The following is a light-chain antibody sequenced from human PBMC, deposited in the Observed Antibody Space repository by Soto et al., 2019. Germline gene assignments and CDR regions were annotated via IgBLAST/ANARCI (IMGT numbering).Light chain of an antibody. CDR1: SSDVGGYNY. J-gene: IGLJ2*01. Sequence: QSALTQPAAVSGSPGQSITISCTGTSSDVGGYNYVSWYQQHPGKAPKLMIYDVSSRPSGVSNRFSGSKSGNTASLTISGLHAEDEADYYCTSHTSSSTRGVFGGGTKLTAL. CDR3: TSHTSSSTRGV. V-gene: IGLV2-14*03. CDR2: DVS.